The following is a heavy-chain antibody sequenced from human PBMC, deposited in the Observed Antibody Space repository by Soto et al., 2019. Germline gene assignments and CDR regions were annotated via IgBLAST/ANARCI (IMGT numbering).Heavy chain of an antibody. D-gene: IGHD3-9*01. CDR2: IYYSGST. J-gene: IGHJ4*02. Sequence: SETLSLTCTVSGGSISSGGYYWSWIRQHPGKGLEWIGYIYYSGSTYYNPSLKSRVTISVDTSKNQFSLKLSSVTAADTAVYYCARSSPDSSRLRYFDWLSPYHAFDYWGQGTLVTVSS. V-gene: IGHV4-31*03. CDR1: GGSISSGGYY. CDR3: ARSSPDSSRLRYFDWLSPYHAFDY.